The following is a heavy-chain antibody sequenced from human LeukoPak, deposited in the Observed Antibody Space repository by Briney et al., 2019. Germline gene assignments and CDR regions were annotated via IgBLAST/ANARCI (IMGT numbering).Heavy chain of an antibody. CDR1: GFTFSSYA. V-gene: IGHV3-23*01. CDR2: IGGSGGST. J-gene: IGHJ4*02. CDR3: AKGNTYYYDSSGQ. D-gene: IGHD3-22*01. Sequence: GGSLRLSCAASGFTFSSYAMSWVRQAPGKGLEWVSAIGGSGGSTYYADSVKGRFTISRDNSKNTLYLQMNSLRAEDTAVYYCAKGNTYYYDSSGQWGQGTLVTVSS.